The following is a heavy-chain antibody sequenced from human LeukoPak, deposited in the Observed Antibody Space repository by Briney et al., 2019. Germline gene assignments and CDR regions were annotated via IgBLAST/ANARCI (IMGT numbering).Heavy chain of an antibody. Sequence: SETLFLTCNVSGASISDYYWSWVRQSPEKGLEWIASLLYSGSTHYNPSLRSRVDISGDTSNNQFSLILTSVTTTDTAVYYCARTGRRGYFDFWGRGTLVTVSS. CDR3: ARTGRRGYFDF. V-gene: IGHV4-59*01. CDR1: GASISDYY. CDR2: LLYSGST. D-gene: IGHD1-14*01. J-gene: IGHJ2*01.